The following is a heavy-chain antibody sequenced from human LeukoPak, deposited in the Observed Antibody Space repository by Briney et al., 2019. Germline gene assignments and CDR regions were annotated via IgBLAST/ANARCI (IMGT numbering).Heavy chain of an antibody. V-gene: IGHV1-18*01. CDR1: GYDFITYG. D-gene: IGHD3-10*01. CDR2: LRVYNGNT. J-gene: IGHJ4*02. CDR3: ARMPDYSGSGTYYRVDY. Sequence: ASVKVSCKSFGYDFITYGFSWVRQAPGQGLEWMGWLRVYNGNTKYAQKFQGRLTMTTDTSTSTVYMELRNLRSDDTAVYYCARMPDYSGSGTYYRVDYWGQGTLVTVSS.